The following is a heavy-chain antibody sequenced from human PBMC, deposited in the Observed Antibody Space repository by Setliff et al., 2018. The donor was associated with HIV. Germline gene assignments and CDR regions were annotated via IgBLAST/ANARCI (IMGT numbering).Heavy chain of an antibody. CDR1: GGSISSGNW. Sequence: PSETLSLTCTVSGGSISSGNWWSWIRQAAGKGLEWIGRIYTSGSANYNPSLKSRVTISVDTSKNQFSLKLSSVTAADTAVYYCATYADRESNRFDPWGQGILVTVSS. CDR3: ATYADRESNRFDP. J-gene: IGHJ5*02. CDR2: IYTSGSA. D-gene: IGHD3-10*01. V-gene: IGHV4-61*02.